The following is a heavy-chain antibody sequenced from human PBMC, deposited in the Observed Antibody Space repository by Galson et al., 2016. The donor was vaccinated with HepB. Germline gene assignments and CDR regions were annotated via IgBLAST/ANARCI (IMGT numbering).Heavy chain of an antibody. J-gene: IGHJ4*02. Sequence: ETLSLTCNVSGGSMSGHYWSWIRQPAGKGLEWIGRVYTFGSTNYNPSLNGRVTMALDTAKNQFSLKLSPVTAADTAAYYCAREGNGSWGGFDYWGQGSLVTVSS. CDR3: AREGNGSWGGFDY. D-gene: IGHD6-19*01. V-gene: IGHV4-4*07. CDR1: GGSMSGHY. CDR2: VYTFGST.